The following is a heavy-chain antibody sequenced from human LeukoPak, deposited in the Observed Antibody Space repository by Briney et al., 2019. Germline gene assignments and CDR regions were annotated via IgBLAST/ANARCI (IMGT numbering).Heavy chain of an antibody. CDR3: VRGYSFGPYGMDV. Sequence: GGSLRLSCSASGFPFSSYAMHWVRQAPGRGLEYVSAICDSVGSTYYADSVKGRFTTSRDNSKNTLYLQMSSPGAEDTAVYFCVRGYSFGPYGMDVWGQGTTVTVSS. CDR1: GFPFSSYA. J-gene: IGHJ6*02. CDR2: ICDSVGST. V-gene: IGHV3-64D*09. D-gene: IGHD2-15*01.